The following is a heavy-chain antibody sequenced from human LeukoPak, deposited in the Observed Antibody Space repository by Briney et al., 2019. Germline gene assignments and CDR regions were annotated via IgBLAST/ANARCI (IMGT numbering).Heavy chain of an antibody. CDR2: IYTSGST. CDR3: ARDGLYDFWSGDATYNWFDP. J-gene: IGHJ5*02. V-gene: IGHV4-4*07. Sequence: PSETLSLTCTVSGGSISSYYWSWIWQPAGKGLEWIGRIYTSGSTNYNPSLKSRVTMSVDTSKNQFSLKLSSVTAADTAVYYCARDGLYDFWSGDATYNWFDPWGQGTLVTVSS. D-gene: IGHD3-3*01. CDR1: GGSISSYY.